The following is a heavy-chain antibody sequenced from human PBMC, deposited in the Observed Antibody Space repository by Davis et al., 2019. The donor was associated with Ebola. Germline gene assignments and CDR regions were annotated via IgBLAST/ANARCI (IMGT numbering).Heavy chain of an antibody. J-gene: IGHJ4*02. V-gene: IGHV3-23*01. CDR1: GFTVSSNY. D-gene: IGHD5-18*01. CDR2: ISSGGGAP. Sequence: GGSLRLSCAGSGFTVSSNYMSWVRQAPGKGLEWVSDISSGGGAPYYADSVKGRFTTFRDNPKNTLYLQMNSLRADDTAVYYCAKGYSYGYAYYFDYWGQGTLVTVSS. CDR3: AKGYSYGYAYYFDY.